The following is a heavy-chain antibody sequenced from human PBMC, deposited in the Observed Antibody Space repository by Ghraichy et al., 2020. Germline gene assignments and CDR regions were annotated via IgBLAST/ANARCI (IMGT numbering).Heavy chain of an antibody. J-gene: IGHJ6*02. Sequence: SQTLSLTCTVSGGSISGYYWTCIRQPPGKGLEWIGYMSYSGSANYNPSLESRLTMSLDTSKNHFFLKLTSVTAADTALYHCARVNSDLNGLDVWGQGTTVIVSS. CDR3: ARVNSDLNGLDV. CDR1: GGSISGYY. V-gene: IGHV4-59*01. D-gene: IGHD2-21*01. CDR2: MSYSGSA.